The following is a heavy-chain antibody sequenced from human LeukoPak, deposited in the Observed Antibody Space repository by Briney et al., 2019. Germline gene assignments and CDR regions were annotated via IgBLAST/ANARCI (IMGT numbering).Heavy chain of an antibody. Sequence: GGSLRLSCVASGFTFRSHSMNWVRQAPGKGLEGVSSISSSSSYIFYADSVKGRFTISRDNAKNSLYLQMNSLRAEDTAVYYCAREYSSSGGWVYWGQGTLVTVSS. V-gene: IGHV3-21*01. CDR2: ISSSSSYI. D-gene: IGHD6-6*01. J-gene: IGHJ4*02. CDR1: GFTFRSHS. CDR3: AREYSSSGGWVY.